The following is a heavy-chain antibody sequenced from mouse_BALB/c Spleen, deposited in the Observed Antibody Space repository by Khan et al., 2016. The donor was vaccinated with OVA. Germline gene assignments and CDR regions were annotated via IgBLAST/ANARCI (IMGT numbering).Heavy chain of an antibody. CDR2: IWGGGSP. V-gene: IGHV2-6-5*01. Sequence: VQLQESVPGLVAPSQSLSITCTVSGFSLTDYGVSWIRQPPGKGLEWLGVIWGGGSPYYNSALKSRLSISKDNSKSQVFLKMNSLQTDDTAMYYCAKHGNYWYFDVWGAGTTVTVSS. CDR3: AKHGNYWYFDV. D-gene: IGHD2-1*01. CDR1: GFSLTDYG. J-gene: IGHJ1*01.